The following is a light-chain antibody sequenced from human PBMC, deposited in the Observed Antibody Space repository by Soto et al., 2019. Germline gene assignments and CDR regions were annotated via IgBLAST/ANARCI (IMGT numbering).Light chain of an antibody. CDR1: LSLSSSY. J-gene: IGKJ1*01. V-gene: IGKV3-20*01. CDR3: QQYGTSPRM. Sequence: EIVLTQSPGTLSLSPGETAPLSCRASLSLSSSYLAWYQQKPGQPPRLLIYGASSRAAGIPDRFSGIGSGTDFTLTISRLEPEDFAVYYCQQYGTSPRMFGQGTKVDI. CDR2: GAS.